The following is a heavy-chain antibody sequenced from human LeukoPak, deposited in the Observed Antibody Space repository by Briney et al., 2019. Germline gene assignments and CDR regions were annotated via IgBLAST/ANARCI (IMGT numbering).Heavy chain of an antibody. CDR2: IRYDGRNK. J-gene: IGHJ4*02. V-gene: IGHV3-30*02. D-gene: IGHD3-10*01. Sequence: GGSLRLSCAASGFTFSNYGMHWVRQAPGKGLEWVGFIRYDGRNKYYADFVKGRFTISRDNSKNTLYLQMNSLRAEDTAVYYCARAKPKNMVRGLIMRRESRYYFDYWGQGTLVTVSS. CDR3: ARAKPKNMVRGLIMRRESRYYFDY. CDR1: GFTFSNYG.